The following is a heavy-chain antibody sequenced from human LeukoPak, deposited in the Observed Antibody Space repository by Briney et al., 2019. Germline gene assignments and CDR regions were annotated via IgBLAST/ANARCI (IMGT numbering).Heavy chain of an antibody. CDR1: GYTFTSYY. CDR3: ARDAARYSGYAWFDY. D-gene: IGHD5-12*01. V-gene: IGHV1-46*01. CDR2: INPSGGST. Sequence: ASVKVSCKASGYTFTSYYMHWVRQAPGQGLEWMGIINPSGGSTSYAQKFQGRVTMTRDTFTSTVYMELSSLRSEDTAVYYCARDAARYSGYAWFDYWGQGTLVTVSS. J-gene: IGHJ4*02.